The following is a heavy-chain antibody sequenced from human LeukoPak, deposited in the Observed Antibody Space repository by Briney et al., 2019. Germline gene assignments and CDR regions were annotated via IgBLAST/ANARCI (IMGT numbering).Heavy chain of an antibody. CDR1: GFTFSNYA. CDR2: ISGSGGSP. D-gene: IGHD6-13*01. Sequence: PGGSLRLSCAASGFTFSNYAMNWVRQAPGKGLEWVSTISGSGGSPYYADSVKGRFTISRDNSKNTLYLQMNSLRAEDTAVYYCAKMVSSSWFYFDYWGQGTLVTVSS. CDR3: AKMVSSSWFYFDY. V-gene: IGHV3-23*01. J-gene: IGHJ4*02.